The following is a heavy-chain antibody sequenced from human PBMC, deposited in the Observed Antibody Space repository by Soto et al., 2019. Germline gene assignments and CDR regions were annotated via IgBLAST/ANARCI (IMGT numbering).Heavy chain of an antibody. CDR2: IWYDGSNK. Sequence: GGSLRLSCAASGFTFSSYGMHWVRQAPGKGLEWVAVIWYDGSNKYYADSVKGRFTISRDNSKNTLYLQMNSLRAEDTAVYYCAKDLRVNYYGSGSPRSDYWGQGTLVTVSS. V-gene: IGHV3-33*06. J-gene: IGHJ4*02. CDR3: AKDLRVNYYGSGSPRSDY. D-gene: IGHD3-10*01. CDR1: GFTFSSYG.